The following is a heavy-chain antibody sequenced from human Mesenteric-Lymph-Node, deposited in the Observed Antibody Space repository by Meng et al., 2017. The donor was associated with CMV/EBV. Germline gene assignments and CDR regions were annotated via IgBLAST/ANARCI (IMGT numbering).Heavy chain of an antibody. V-gene: IGHV6-1*01. CDR3: ARELLERSVSGWFHRAPGTGVADY. J-gene: IGHJ4*02. D-gene: IGHD6-19*01. CDR2: TYYRSKWHN. Sequence: NWIRQSPSLGLEWLGRTYYRSKWHNDYAVSVKSRITINPDTSKNQFSLQLNSVTPEDTAVYYRARELLERSVSGWFHRAPGTGVADYWGQGTLVTVSS.